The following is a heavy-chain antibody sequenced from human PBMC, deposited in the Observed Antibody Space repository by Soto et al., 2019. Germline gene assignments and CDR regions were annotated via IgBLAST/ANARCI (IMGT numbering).Heavy chain of an antibody. CDR1: GFTFDDYT. CDR2: ISWDGGST. CDR3: GNDSARIAVAGTHFDY. J-gene: IGHJ4*02. V-gene: IGHV3-43*01. Sequence: EVQLVESGGVVVQPGGSLRLSCAASGFTFDDYTMHWVRQAPGKGLEWVSLISWDGGSTYYADSVKGRFTISRDNSKNSLYLQMNSLRTEDTALYYCGNDSARIAVAGTHFDYWGQGTLVTVSS. D-gene: IGHD6-19*01.